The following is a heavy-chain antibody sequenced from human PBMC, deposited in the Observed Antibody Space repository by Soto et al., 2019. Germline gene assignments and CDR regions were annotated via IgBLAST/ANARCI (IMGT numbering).Heavy chain of an antibody. CDR1: GFTYNYAW. CDR3: TTQAQVGWRAY. Sequence: PHRLSRTASGFTYNYAWMSWVRQAPGKGLEWVGRIKSKNDGGTIDYAAPAKGRFTISRDDSKNTLYLQMNSLKTEDTAVYYCTTQAQVGWRAYWGQGTLVSVSS. V-gene: IGHV3-15*01. CDR2: IKSKNDGGTI. J-gene: IGHJ4*02. D-gene: IGHD6-19*01.